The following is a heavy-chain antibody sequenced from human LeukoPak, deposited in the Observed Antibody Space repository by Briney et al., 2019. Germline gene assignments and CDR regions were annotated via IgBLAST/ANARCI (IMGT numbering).Heavy chain of an antibody. CDR3: ARGLLHVDLASISLEWFDP. CDR2: IVPILGST. CDR1: GDSFRSSS. V-gene: IGHV1-69*05. J-gene: IGHJ5*02. D-gene: IGHD2-21*01. Sequence: SVKVSCKVSGDSFRSSSFAWVRQAPGRGLEWMGGIVPILGSTNYAQKFKGRAAITTDHSTSTISLELNSLTAEDTAMYYCARGLLHVDLASISLEWFDPWGQGSLVTVSS.